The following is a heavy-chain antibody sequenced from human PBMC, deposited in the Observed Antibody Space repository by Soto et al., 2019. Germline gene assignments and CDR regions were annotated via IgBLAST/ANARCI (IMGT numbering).Heavy chain of an antibody. J-gene: IGHJ6*02. Sequence: GGSLRLSCAASGFSVSNNYMSWVRQAPGQGLEWVSVVYSGGSTYYADSVKGRFTISRDSSKNTLYLQMNSLRADDTALYYCARHEAAGPYYYHMDVWGQGATVTVSS. V-gene: IGHV3-66*04. CDR2: VYSGGST. CDR1: GFSVSNNY. CDR3: ARHEAAGPYYYHMDV. D-gene: IGHD6-25*01.